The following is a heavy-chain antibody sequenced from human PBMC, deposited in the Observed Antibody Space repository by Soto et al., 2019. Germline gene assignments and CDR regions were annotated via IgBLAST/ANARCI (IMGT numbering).Heavy chain of an antibody. J-gene: IGHJ4*02. D-gene: IGHD1-26*01. CDR2: INPNTGGT. CDR3: GRYLMWSVGARRFDH. Sequence: QVQLVQSGAEMKKPGASVKVSCKASGYIFTGHYLHWVRQAPGQGLEWMGWINPNTGGTNSAEKFQGRVTMTRDTSISTAFLELSSLRPDDTAVYSCGRYLMWSVGARRFDHWGQGTLVTVSS. CDR1: GYIFTGHY. V-gene: IGHV1-2*02.